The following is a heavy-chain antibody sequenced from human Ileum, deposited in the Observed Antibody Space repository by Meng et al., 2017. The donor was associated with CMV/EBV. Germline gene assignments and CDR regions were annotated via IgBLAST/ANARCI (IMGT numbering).Heavy chain of an antibody. V-gene: IGHV3-30*02. Sequence: SLSCAESGFTFSSPGIHWVRQAPGKGLEWVSFIQSDGNRKWYADPVRGRFTTSRDDSKKTMYLQMESLRPEDTAMYYCAKDFRDGPLWGRGTLVTVSS. CDR3: AKDFRDGPL. CDR2: IQSDGNRK. CDR1: GFTFSSPG. J-gene: IGHJ2*01. D-gene: IGHD5-24*01.